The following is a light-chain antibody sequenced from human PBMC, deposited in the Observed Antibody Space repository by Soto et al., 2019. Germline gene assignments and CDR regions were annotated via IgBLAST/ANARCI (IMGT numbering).Light chain of an antibody. CDR1: QSINIW. CDR2: LAS. CDR3: QQYDDLPIT. J-gene: IGKJ5*01. Sequence: DIQMTQSPSTLSASVGDRVTITCRASQSINIWLAWYQQKPGRAPKLLIYLASTLASGVPSRFRGSGSGTEFSFNITSLQPEDVATYYCQQYDDLPITFGQGTRLEIK. V-gene: IGKV1-5*03.